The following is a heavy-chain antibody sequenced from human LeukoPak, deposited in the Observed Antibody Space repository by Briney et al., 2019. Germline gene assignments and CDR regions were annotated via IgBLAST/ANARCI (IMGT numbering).Heavy chain of an antibody. Sequence: GGSLRLSCAASGFTFSSYEMNWVRQAPGKGLEWVSYISTTGSSIYYADSVKGRFTISRDNVKNSLYLQMNSLRVDDTALYHCARKGLGGELGGFDSWGQGTLVTVSS. CDR2: ISTTGSSI. J-gene: IGHJ4*02. V-gene: IGHV3-48*03. CDR1: GFTFSSYE. CDR3: ARKGLGGELGGFDS. D-gene: IGHD1-26*01.